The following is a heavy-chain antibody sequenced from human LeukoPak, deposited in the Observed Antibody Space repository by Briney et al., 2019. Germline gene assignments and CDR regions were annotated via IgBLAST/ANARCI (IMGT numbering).Heavy chain of an antibody. Sequence: ASVKVSCKASGYIFTSYGISWVRQAPGQGLEWMGWMNPNSGNTGYAQKFQGRVTMTRNTSISTAYMELSSLRSEDTAVYYCARTGGSYRYDYWGQGTLATVSS. CDR1: GYIFTSYG. J-gene: IGHJ4*02. V-gene: IGHV1-8*02. CDR2: MNPNSGNT. D-gene: IGHD1-26*01. CDR3: ARTGGSYRYDY.